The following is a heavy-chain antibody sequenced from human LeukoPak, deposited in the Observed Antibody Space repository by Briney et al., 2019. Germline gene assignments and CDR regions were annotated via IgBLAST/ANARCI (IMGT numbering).Heavy chain of an antibody. J-gene: IGHJ1*01. CDR2: IYSGGST. CDR3: ARTDEAAPAEDFQH. Sequence: GGSLRLSCAASGFSVSSNYMSWVRQAPGKGLEWVSVIYSGGSTYYADSVKGRFTISRDNSKNTLYLQMKSLRAEDTAVYYCARTDEAAPAEDFQHWGQGTLVTVSS. V-gene: IGHV3-53*01. D-gene: IGHD2-15*01. CDR1: GFSVSSNY.